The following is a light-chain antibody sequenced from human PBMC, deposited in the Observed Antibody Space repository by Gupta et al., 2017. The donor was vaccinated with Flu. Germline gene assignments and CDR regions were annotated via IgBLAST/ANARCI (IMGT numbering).Light chain of an antibody. V-gene: IGKV1-12*01. CDR2: AAS. Sequence: SVGDRVTITCRASQDSYRWLAWYQQRPGQTPNLRIYAASNLQFGVPSRFSGSGSGTVFTLTITSLQPEDLATYYCQQCNTFPLTFGQGTKVEI. J-gene: IGKJ2*01. CDR1: QDSYRW. CDR3: QQCNTFPLT.